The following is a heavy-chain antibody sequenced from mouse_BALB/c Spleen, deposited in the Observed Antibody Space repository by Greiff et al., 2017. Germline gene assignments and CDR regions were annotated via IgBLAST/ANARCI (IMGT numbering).Heavy chain of an antibody. V-gene: IGHV1-55*01. CDR2: IYPGSGST. D-gene: IGHD3-1*01. CDR3: ARVDLAHYYAMDY. J-gene: IGHJ4*01. Sequence: QVQLQQPGAELVKPGTSVKLSCKASGYNFTSYWINWVKLRPGQGLEWIGDIYPGSGSTNYNEKFKSKATLTVDTSSSTAYMQLSSLASEDSALYYCARVDLAHYYAMDYWGQGTSVTVSS. CDR1: GYNFTSYW.